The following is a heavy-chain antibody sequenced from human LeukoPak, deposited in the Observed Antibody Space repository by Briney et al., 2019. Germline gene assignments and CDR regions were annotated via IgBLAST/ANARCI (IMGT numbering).Heavy chain of an antibody. D-gene: IGHD2-15*01. CDR1: GGSISSSSYY. CDR2: IYYSGST. J-gene: IGHJ6*02. Sequence: MPSETLSLTCTVSGGSISSSSYYWGWIRQPPGKGLEWIGSIYYSGSTNYNPSLKSRVTISVDTSKNQLSLKLSSVTAADTALYYCARGHPRIRVYYYYGMDVWGQGTTVTVSS. CDR3: ARGHPRIRVYYYYGMDV. V-gene: IGHV4-39*07.